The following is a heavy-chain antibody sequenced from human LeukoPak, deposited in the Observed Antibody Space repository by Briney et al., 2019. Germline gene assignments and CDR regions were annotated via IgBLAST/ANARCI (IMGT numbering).Heavy chain of an antibody. CDR2: IYYSGST. J-gene: IGHJ4*02. D-gene: IGHD1-26*01. Sequence: SETLSLTCTVSGGSLSGYYWSWIRQPPGKGLEWIGYIYYSGSTNYNPSLKSRVTISLDTSKNQFSLRVSSVTAADTAVYYCARVRGGATTVLDYWGQGTLVTVSS. CDR3: ARVRGGATTVLDY. V-gene: IGHV4-59*01. CDR1: GGSLSGYY.